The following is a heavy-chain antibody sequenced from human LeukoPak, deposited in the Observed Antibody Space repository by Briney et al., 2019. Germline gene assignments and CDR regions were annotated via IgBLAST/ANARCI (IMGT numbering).Heavy chain of an antibody. CDR1: GFTFSSYA. J-gene: IGHJ6*02. CDR2: ISGSGDNT. CDR3: AKDNGRYGMDV. V-gene: IGHV3-23*01. D-gene: IGHD3-9*01. Sequence: GGSLRLSCAASGFTFSSYAMSWVRQAPGKGLEWISSISGSGDNTCYADSVKDRFSISRDNSKTTVSLQMNSLRAEDTAVYFCAKDNGRYGMDVWGQGTTVTVSS.